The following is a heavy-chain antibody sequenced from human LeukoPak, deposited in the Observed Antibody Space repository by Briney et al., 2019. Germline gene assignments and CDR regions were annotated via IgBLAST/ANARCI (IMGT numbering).Heavy chain of an antibody. CDR3: ARGSSTIFGVVTYTPYFDY. Sequence: PSQTLSLTCTVSGGSISSGDYYWSWIRRPPGKGLEWIGYIYYSGSTYYNPSLKSRVTISVDTSKNQFSLKLSSVTAADTAVYYCARGSSTIFGVVTYTPYFDYWGQGTLVTVSS. CDR1: GGSISSGDYY. V-gene: IGHV4-30-4*08. CDR2: IYYSGST. J-gene: IGHJ4*02. D-gene: IGHD3-3*01.